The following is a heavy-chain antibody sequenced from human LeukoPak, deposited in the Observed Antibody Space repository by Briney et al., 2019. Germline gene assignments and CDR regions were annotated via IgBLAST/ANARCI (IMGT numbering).Heavy chain of an antibody. V-gene: IGHV3-30-3*01. D-gene: IGHD1-26*01. Sequence: GGSLRLSCAASGFTFSSYAMHWVRQAPGKGLEWVAVISYDGSNKYYADSVKGRFTISRDNSKNTLYLQMNSLRAEDTAVYYCARDSGGSYWGGYFDYWGQGTLVTVSS. CDR1: GFTFSSYA. CDR3: ARDSGGSYWGGYFDY. CDR2: ISYDGSNK. J-gene: IGHJ4*02.